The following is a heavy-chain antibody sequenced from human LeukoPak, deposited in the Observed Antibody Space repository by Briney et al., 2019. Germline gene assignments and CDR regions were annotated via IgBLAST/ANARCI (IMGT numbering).Heavy chain of an antibody. V-gene: IGHV3-66*01. D-gene: IGHD3-9*01. Sequence: QAGGSLRLSCAASGFTVSSNYMSWVRQAPGKGLEWVSVIYSGGSTYYVDSVKGRFTISRDNSKNTLYLQMNSLRAEDTAVYYCARGSRDYDILTGYYGPYYFDYWGQGTLVTVSS. CDR1: GFTVSSNY. J-gene: IGHJ4*02. CDR3: ARGSRDYDILTGYYGPYYFDY. CDR2: IYSGGST.